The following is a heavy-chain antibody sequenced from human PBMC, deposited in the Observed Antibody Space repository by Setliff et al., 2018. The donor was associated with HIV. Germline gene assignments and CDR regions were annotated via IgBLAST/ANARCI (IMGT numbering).Heavy chain of an antibody. V-gene: IGHV6-1*01. D-gene: IGHD3-16*01. CDR3: ARGGDWDYNYYMDV. Sequence: PSQALSLTCAISGDSVSSNTAAWNWIRQSPSRGLEWLGRTYYRSKWSNDYAVSVKSRITINPDTSKNQFSLQLNSVTPEDTAVYFCARGGDWDYNYYMDVWDKGTTVTVSS. CDR2: TYYRSKWSN. J-gene: IGHJ6*03. CDR1: GDSVSSNTAA.